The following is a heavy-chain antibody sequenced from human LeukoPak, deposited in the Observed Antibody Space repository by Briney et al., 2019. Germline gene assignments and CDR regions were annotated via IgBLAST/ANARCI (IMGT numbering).Heavy chain of an antibody. V-gene: IGHV3-74*01. Sequence: GGSLRRSCAASGLTFSSYWRHWVRQAPGKGLVWVSRINSDGSSTSYADSVKGRFTISRDNAKNTLYLQMNSLRAEDTAVYYCARVDSRAEDFDYWGQGTLVTVSS. J-gene: IGHJ4*02. CDR1: GLTFSSYW. CDR2: INSDGSST. D-gene: IGHD2-2*03. CDR3: ARVDSRAEDFDY.